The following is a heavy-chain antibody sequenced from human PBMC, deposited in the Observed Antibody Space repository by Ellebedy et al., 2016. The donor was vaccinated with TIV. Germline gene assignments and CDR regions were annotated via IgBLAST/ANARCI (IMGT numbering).Heavy chain of an antibody. V-gene: IGHV3-33*01. D-gene: IGHD2-8*02. CDR1: GFTFRSYG. CDR3: AAVQYWEAVFDM. CDR2: IWYDGSNK. Sequence: PGGSLRLSCAASGFTFRSYGMHWVRQAPGKGLEWVAVIWYDGSNKYYGDSVKGRFTISRDNSKNTLSLQMNSLRAEDTAVYYCAAVQYWEAVFDMWGQGTMVTVSS. J-gene: IGHJ3*02.